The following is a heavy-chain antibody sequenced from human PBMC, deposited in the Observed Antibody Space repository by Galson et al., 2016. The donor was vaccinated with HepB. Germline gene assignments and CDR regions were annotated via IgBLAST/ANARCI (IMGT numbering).Heavy chain of an antibody. Sequence: SETLSLTCTVSGGSISGYYWSWIRQPPGKRLEWIGYIHYTGSTKYNPSLKSRVTISVDTSKNQFSLKLSSVTAADTAVYYCARDRDATTVNWYFDPWGRGTLVSVSS. D-gene: IGHD4-17*01. J-gene: IGHJ2*01. V-gene: IGHV4-59*01. CDR2: IHYTGST. CDR3: ARDRDATTVNWYFDP. CDR1: GGSISGYY.